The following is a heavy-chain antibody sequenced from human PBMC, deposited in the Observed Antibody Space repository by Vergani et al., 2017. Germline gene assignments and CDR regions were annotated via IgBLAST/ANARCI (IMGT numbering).Heavy chain of an antibody. CDR2: ISSSGSTI. CDR3: AKDRRPGPYYFDY. Sequence: VQLVESGGGLVKPGGSLRLSCAASGFTFSDYYMSWIRQAPGKGLEWVSFISSSGSTIYYADSVKGRFTISRDNAKNSLYLQMNSLRAEDTAVYYCAKDRRPGPYYFDYWGQGTLVTVSS. J-gene: IGHJ4*02. V-gene: IGHV3-11*01. CDR1: GFTFSDYY. D-gene: IGHD7-27*01.